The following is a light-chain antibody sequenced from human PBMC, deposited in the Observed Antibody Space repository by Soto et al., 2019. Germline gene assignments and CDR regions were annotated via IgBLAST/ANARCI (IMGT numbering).Light chain of an antibody. Sequence: EVVMTQSPVTLSVSPGETATLSCRASQTVYSNLAWYQQKPGQAPRLLIHAASTRASGVPARFSGSGSGTEFTLTISSLQSEDFVVYYCQQYSTWPPITFGPGTRLDIK. CDR2: AAS. CDR3: QQYSTWPPIT. CDR1: QTVYSN. J-gene: IGKJ5*01. V-gene: IGKV3-15*01.